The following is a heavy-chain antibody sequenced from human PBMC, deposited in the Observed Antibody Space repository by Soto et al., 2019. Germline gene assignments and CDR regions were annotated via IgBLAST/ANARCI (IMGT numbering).Heavy chain of an antibody. D-gene: IGHD3-3*01. J-gene: IGHJ6*02. CDR1: GDSVSSNSAA. CDR2: TYYRSKWYN. CDR3: ARDSTIFGVRPTYYYYGMDV. Sequence: SQTLSLTCAISGDSVSSNSAAWNWIRQSPSRGLEWLGRTYYRSKWYNDYAVSVKSRITINSDTSKNQFSLQLNSVTPEDTAVYYCARDSTIFGVRPTYYYYGMDVWGQGTTVTVS. V-gene: IGHV6-1*01.